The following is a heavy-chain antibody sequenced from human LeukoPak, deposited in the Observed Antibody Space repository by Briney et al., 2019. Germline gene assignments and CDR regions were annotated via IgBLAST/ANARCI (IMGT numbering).Heavy chain of an antibody. CDR3: ARGGGWDAYNYYGLDV. J-gene: IGHJ6*02. D-gene: IGHD6-19*01. CDR2: ISSGSDYI. CDR1: GFSFSNYA. V-gene: IGHV3-21*01. Sequence: PGGSLRLSCVSSGFSFSNYAMSWVRQAPGKGLEWISSISSGSDYIYYADSVKGRFTISRDNAKNSLYLQVSSLRAEDTAVYYCARGGGWDAYNYYGLDVWGQGTTVTVSS.